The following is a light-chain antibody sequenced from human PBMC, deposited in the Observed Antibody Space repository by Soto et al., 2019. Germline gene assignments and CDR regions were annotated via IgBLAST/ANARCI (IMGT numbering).Light chain of an antibody. CDR3: QQFHSNPFT. Sequence: DIVMTQSPDSLAVSLGERATINCKSSQSVLYSSNNKNYLTWYQQKPGQPPRLLIYWASTRESGVPDRFSGSGSGTDFTLTISSLQAEDVAVYYCQQFHSNPFTFGPGTKVDIK. V-gene: IGKV4-1*01. J-gene: IGKJ3*01. CDR1: QSVLYSSNNKNY. CDR2: WAS.